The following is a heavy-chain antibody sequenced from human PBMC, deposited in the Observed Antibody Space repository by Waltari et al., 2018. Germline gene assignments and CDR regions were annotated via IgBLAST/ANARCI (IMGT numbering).Heavy chain of an antibody. CDR2: INHSGST. CDR1: GGSFSGYY. J-gene: IGHJ6*02. D-gene: IGHD5-18*01. V-gene: IGHV4-34*01. CDR3: ARGRGYSYYGD. Sequence: QVQLQQWGAGLLKPSETLSLTCAVYGGSFSGYYWSWIRQPPGKGLEWIGEINHSGSTNYNPSLKSRVTISVDTSKNQFSLKLSSVTAADTAVYYCARGRGYSYYGDWGQGTTVTVSS.